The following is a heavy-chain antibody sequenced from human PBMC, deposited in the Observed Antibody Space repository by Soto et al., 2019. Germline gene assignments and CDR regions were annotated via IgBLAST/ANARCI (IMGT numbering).Heavy chain of an antibody. V-gene: IGHV1-2*04. Sequence: ASVKVACNAAGYTFTGYYMHWLRQAPGQGLEWMGWINPNSGGTNYAQKFQGWVTMTRDTSISTAYMELSRLRSDDTAVYYCARDGTGGYDFWSGYSSNYYYGMDVWGQGTTVTVSS. CDR3: ARDGTGGYDFWSGYSSNYYYGMDV. CDR1: GYTFTGYY. CDR2: INPNSGGT. J-gene: IGHJ6*02. D-gene: IGHD3-3*01.